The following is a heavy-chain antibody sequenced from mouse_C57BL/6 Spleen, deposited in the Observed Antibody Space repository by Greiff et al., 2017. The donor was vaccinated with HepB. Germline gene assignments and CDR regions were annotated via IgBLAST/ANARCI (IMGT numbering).Heavy chain of an antibody. V-gene: IGHV1-64*01. J-gene: IGHJ2*01. CDR1: GYTFTSYW. CDR2: IHPNSGSN. D-gene: IGHD1-1*01. CDR3: ARAPITTGVVRDYYGY. Sequence: QVQLKQPGAELVKPGASVKLSCKASGYTFTSYWMHWVKQRPGQGLEWIGMIHPNSGSNNYNEKFKSKATLTVDKSSSTAYMQLSSLTSEDSAVYYCARAPITTGVVRDYYGYWGNGTTLTVSS.